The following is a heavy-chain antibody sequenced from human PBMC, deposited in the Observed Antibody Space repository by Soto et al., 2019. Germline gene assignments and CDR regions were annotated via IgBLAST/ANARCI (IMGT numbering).Heavy chain of an antibody. CDR3: ARGIATGQLDP. CDR2: INPGNGNT. V-gene: IGHV1-3*01. J-gene: IGHJ5*02. Sequence: ASVKVSCKASGYTFTRYTMNWVRQAPGQRLEWMGWINPGNGNTKSSQKFQDRVIITRDTSASTAYMDLSSLRSEDTAVYYCARGIATGQLDPWGQGTLVTVSS. D-gene: IGHD2-15*01. CDR1: GYTFTRYT.